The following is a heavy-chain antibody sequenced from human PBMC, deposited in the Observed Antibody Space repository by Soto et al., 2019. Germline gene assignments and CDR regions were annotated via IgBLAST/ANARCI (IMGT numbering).Heavy chain of an antibody. Sequence: PSETLSLTCTISGVPMSNYYCSWFRQPPGQGLEWIGYMGYNGYTRYNPSLRSRVTISLDTSKNQFSLKLSSVTAADTALYYCARGLRDIVVVVAAIDFRYWFDPWGQGTLVTVSS. D-gene: IGHD2-15*01. CDR2: MGYNGYT. CDR3: ARGLRDIVVVVAAIDFRYWFDP. J-gene: IGHJ5*02. V-gene: IGHV4-59*01. CDR1: GVPMSNYY.